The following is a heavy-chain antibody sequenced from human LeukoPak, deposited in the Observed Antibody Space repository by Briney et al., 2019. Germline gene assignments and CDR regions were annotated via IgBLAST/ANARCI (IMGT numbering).Heavy chain of an antibody. CDR1: GGSISSYC. J-gene: IGHJ4*02. CDR2: IYYSGST. V-gene: IGHV4-59*08. Sequence: SETLSLTCTVSGGSISSYCWSWIRQPPGKGLEWIGYIYYSGSTNYNPSLKSRVTISVDTSKNQFSLKLSSVTAADTAVYYCARLAYYGSGLDYWGQGTLVTVSS. D-gene: IGHD3-10*01. CDR3: ARLAYYGSGLDY.